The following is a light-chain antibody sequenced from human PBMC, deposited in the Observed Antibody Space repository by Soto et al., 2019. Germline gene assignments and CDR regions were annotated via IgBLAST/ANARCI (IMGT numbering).Light chain of an antibody. CDR2: DVS. J-gene: IGLJ2*01. CDR3: CSYSGSDTLV. V-gene: IGLV2-11*01. Sequence: QSALTQPRSVSGSPGQSVTVSCTGTSSDVGGYDYVSWYQHRPGQSPKPMIYDVSKRPSGVPDRFSGSKSGNTASLTISGLQAEDEADYYFCSYSGSDTLVFGGGTKVTVL. CDR1: SSDVGGYDY.